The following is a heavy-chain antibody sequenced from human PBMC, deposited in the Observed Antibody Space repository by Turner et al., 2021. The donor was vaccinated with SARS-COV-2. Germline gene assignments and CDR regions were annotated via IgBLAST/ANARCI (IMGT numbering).Heavy chain of an antibody. CDR1: GASVSSNSAA. J-gene: IGHJ3*02. D-gene: IGHD3-16*02. CDR2: TYYRSKWYF. CDR3: ARFIGTDAFGI. Sequence: QVQLQQSGPGLLKPSQTLSLTCAISGASVSSNSAAWCWLRQSPSRGLEWLGRTYYRSKWYFDYAESVKSRIIINPDTSKNQFSLQVNSVTPDDTAVYYCARFIGTDAFGIWGQGTMVIVSS. V-gene: IGHV6-1*01.